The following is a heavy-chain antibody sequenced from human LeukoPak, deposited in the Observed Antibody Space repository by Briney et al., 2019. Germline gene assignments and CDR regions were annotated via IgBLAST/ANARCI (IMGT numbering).Heavy chain of an antibody. J-gene: IGHJ6*03. V-gene: IGHV3-23*01. CDR3: AKSGYCSGGSCYYYYYMDV. Sequence: GGSLRLSCAASGFTFSSYAMSWVRQAPGKGLEWVSAISGSGGSTYYADSVKGRFTISRDNSKNTLYLQMSSLRAEDTAVYYCAKSGYCSGGSCYYYYYMDVWGKGTTVTVSS. D-gene: IGHD2-15*01. CDR2: ISGSGGST. CDR1: GFTFSSYA.